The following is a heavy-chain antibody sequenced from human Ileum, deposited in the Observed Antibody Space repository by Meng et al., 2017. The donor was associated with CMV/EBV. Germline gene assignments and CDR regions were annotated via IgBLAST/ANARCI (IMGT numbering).Heavy chain of an antibody. CDR3: ARVQRGPTSAGWFDP. CDR2: IIHIRGIA. J-gene: IGHJ5*02. Sequence: SGGSFSSYNVSGGRQPPGQGLEGMGRIIHIRGIANYAQKFQGRGTITADKSTSTAYMELSSLRSEDTAVYYCARVQRGPTSAGWFDPWGQGTLVTVSS. CDR1: GGSFSSYN. D-gene: IGHD1-1*01. V-gene: IGHV1-69*02.